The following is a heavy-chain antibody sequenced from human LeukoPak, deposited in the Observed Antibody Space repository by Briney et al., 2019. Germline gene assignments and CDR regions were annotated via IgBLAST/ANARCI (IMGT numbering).Heavy chain of an antibody. CDR1: GYTFTSYD. CDR3: ARWCRYSSSCLNDAFDI. V-gene: IGHV1-18*01. CDR2: IIPYNGNT. Sequence: ASVQVSCKASGYTFTSYDIRWVLQAPGQELEWMGWIIPYNGNTNYAQKLQVRVTMTTDTSTSTAYMELRSLRTDDTAVYYCARWCRYSSSCLNDAFDIWGQGTMVTVSS. J-gene: IGHJ3*02. D-gene: IGHD6-13*01.